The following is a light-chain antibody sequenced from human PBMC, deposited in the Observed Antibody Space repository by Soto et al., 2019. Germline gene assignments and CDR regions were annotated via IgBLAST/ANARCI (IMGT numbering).Light chain of an antibody. Sequence: EIVMTQSPATLSVSPGERATLSCRASQSVNSNLAWYQRKRGQAPRLLIFYASTRAPGIPSGFSGSGSGTEFTLTISSLQSEDFAVYYCQQYNTWPWTFGQGIEVEIK. CDR2: YAS. CDR3: QQYNTWPWT. V-gene: IGKV3-15*01. CDR1: QSVNSN. J-gene: IGKJ1*01.